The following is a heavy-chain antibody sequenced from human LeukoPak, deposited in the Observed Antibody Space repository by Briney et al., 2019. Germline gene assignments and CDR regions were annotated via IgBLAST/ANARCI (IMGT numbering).Heavy chain of an antibody. CDR1: GFIVTDSC. V-gene: IGHV3-7*01. J-gene: IGHJ4*02. Sequence: PGGSLRLTCAGSGFIVTDSCRRWLRQAPGKGLEWVANIRHDGSQTYYLDSVKGRFTISRDNAKNEVYLEMNNLKGADTVVYYCDTGANLVQFWGQGTLVTVSS. CDR2: IRHDGSQT. D-gene: IGHD1/OR15-1a*01. CDR3: DTGANLVQF.